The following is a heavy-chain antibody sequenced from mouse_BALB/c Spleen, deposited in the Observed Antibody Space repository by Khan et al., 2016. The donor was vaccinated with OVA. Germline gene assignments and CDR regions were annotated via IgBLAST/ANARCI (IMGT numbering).Heavy chain of an antibody. V-gene: IGHV1S135*01. CDR3: TRHGYVAWFTY. Sequence: VRLQQSGPELMKPGASVKISCKASGYSFTSYYIHWVKQSHGKSLKWIGYVDPFSGGTTYNQKFKGKATLTVDKSSSTAYIHFSNLTSEDSAVYYCTRHGYVAWFTYWGQGTLVTVSA. J-gene: IGHJ3*01. CDR1: GYSFTSYY. D-gene: IGHD2-2*01. CDR2: VDPFSGGT.